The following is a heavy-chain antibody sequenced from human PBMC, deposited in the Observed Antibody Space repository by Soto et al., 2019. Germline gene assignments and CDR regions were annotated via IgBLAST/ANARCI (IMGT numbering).Heavy chain of an antibody. J-gene: IGHJ6*02. Sequence: ASVKVSCKASGYTFTSYYMHWVRQAPGQGLEWMGIINPSGGSTSYAQKFQGRVTMTRDTSTSTTYMNLSRLRSDDTAVYYCARGVGSSSWYYYYGLDVWGQGTTVTVSS. V-gene: IGHV1-46*01. CDR3: ARGVGSSSWYYYYGLDV. CDR1: GYTFTSYY. CDR2: INPSGGST. D-gene: IGHD6-13*01.